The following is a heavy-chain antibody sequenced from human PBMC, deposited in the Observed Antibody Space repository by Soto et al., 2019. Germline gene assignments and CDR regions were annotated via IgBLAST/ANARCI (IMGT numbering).Heavy chain of an antibody. CDR3: ARVAAGTTTLSFDYFQY. V-gene: IGHV1-2*04. CDR1: GYTFTGHY. Sequence: QVQLVQSGAEVKKPGASVKVSCKASGYTFTGHYMHWVRQAPGQGLEWMGWVNPDSGGTVYAQKFQGWVTITRDTSISTAYMELSSLKSDDTAVYYCARVAAGTTTLSFDYFQYWGQGTLVTVSS. CDR2: VNPDSGGT. J-gene: IGHJ4*02. D-gene: IGHD6-13*01.